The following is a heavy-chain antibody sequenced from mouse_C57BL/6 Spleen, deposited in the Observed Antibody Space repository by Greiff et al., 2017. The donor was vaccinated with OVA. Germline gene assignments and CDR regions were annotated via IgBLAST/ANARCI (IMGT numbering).Heavy chain of an antibody. V-gene: IGHV1-59*01. Sequence: QVQLQQPGAELVRPGPSAKLSCKASGYTFTSYWMHWVKQRPGQGLEWIGVIDPSDSYTNYNQKFKGKATLTVDTSSSTAYMQLSSLTSEDSAVYYCARWDGYYVGAMDYWGQGTSVTVSS. J-gene: IGHJ4*01. D-gene: IGHD2-3*01. CDR2: IDPSDSYT. CDR1: GYTFTSYW. CDR3: ARWDGYYVGAMDY.